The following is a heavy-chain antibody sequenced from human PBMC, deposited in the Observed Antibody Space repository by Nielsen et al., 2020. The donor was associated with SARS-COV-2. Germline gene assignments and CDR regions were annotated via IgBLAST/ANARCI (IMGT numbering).Heavy chain of an antibody. CDR3: ARDSAYCSSTSCYGWFDP. V-gene: IGHV4-34*09. D-gene: IGHD2-2*01. CDR1: GGSFSGYY. CDR2: INHSGST. J-gene: IGHJ5*02. Sequence: SETLSLTCAVYGGSFSGYYWSWIRQPPGKGLEWIGEINHSGSTNYNPSLKSRVTISVDTSKNQFSLKLSSVTAADTAVYYCARDSAYCSSTSCYGWFDPWGQGTLVTVSS.